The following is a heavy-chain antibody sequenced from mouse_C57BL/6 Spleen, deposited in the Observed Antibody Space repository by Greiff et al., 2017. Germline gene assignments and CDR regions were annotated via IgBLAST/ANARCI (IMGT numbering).Heavy chain of an antibody. Sequence: QVQLQQSGPGLVQPSQSLSITCTVSGFSLTSYGVHWVRQSPGKGLEWLGVIWSGGSTDYNAAFISRLSISKDNSKSQVFFKMNSLQADDIAIYYCARSPMTTVVVPYAMDYWGQGTSVTVSS. D-gene: IGHD1-1*01. J-gene: IGHJ4*01. CDR1: GFSLTSYG. CDR2: IWSGGST. CDR3: ARSPMTTVVVPYAMDY. V-gene: IGHV2-2*01.